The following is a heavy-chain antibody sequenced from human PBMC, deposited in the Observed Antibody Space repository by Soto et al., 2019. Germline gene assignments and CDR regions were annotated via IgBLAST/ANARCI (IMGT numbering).Heavy chain of an antibody. CDR3: ARLRLRYFDWMDAFDI. J-gene: IGHJ3*02. CDR1: GFTFSSYS. V-gene: IGHV3-48*02. CDR2: ISSSSSTI. D-gene: IGHD3-9*01. Sequence: GGSLRLSCAASGFTFSSYSMNWVRQAPGKGLEWVSYISSSSSTIYYADSVKGRFTISRDNAKNSLYLQMNSLRDEDTAVYYCARLRLRYFDWMDAFDIWGQGTMVTVSS.